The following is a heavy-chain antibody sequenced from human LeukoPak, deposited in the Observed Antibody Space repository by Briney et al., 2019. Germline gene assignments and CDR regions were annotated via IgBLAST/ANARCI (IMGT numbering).Heavy chain of an antibody. J-gene: IGHJ5*02. Sequence: GGSLRLSCAASGFTFSSYSMNWVRQAPGKGLEWVSYISSSSSTIYYADSVKGRFTISRDNAKNSLYLQMNSLRSEDTAVYYCARDRDNWGRGVWFDPWGQGTLVTVSS. CDR1: GFTFSSYS. D-gene: IGHD7-27*01. CDR2: ISSSSSTI. V-gene: IGHV3-48*01. CDR3: ARDRDNWGRGVWFDP.